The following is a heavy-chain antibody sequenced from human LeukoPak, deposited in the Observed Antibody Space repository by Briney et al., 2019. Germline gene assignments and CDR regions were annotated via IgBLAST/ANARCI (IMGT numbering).Heavy chain of an antibody. J-gene: IGHJ5*02. CDR1: GGSIRRGSYY. CDR3: ARLRNTYHP. Sequence: SQTLSLTCTVSGGSIRRGSYYWSWIRQPAGKGLEWIGRIYTSGSTNYNPSLKSRVTISVDRSKNQFSLKLSSVTAADTAVYYCARLRNTYHPWGQGTLVTVSS. V-gene: IGHV4-61*02. CDR2: IYTSGST.